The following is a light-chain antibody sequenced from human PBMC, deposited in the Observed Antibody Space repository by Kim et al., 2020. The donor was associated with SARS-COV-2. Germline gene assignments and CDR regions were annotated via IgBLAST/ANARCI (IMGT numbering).Light chain of an antibody. J-gene: IGLJ1*01. Sequence: RGTISCTGSGSNSGAGYDVHWYHQLPGAAPKLLLYGNNNRPSGVPDRLSASKSGTSASLAITGLQAEDEADYYCQSYDSSLSAYVFGTGTKVTVL. CDR1: GSNSGAGYD. V-gene: IGLV1-40*01. CDR3: QSYDSSLSAYV. CDR2: GNN.